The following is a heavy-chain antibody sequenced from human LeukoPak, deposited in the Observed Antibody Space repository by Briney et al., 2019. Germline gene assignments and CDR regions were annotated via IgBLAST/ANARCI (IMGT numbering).Heavy chain of an antibody. D-gene: IGHD3-9*01. J-gene: IGHJ4*02. V-gene: IGHV3-15*04. CDR1: GFTFSNAW. CDR3: TTGLLLRYFGAFGG. CDR2: IESKTDGGTT. Sequence: GGSLRLSCAASGFTFSNAWMSWVRQAPGKGLEWVGRIESKTDGGTTDYAAPVKGRFTISRDDSKNTLYLQMNSLKTEDTAVYYCTTGLLLRYFGAFGGWGQGTLVTVSS.